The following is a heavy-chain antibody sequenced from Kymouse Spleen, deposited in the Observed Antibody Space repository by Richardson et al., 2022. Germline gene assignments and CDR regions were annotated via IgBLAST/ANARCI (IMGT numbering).Heavy chain of an antibody. J-gene: IGHJ6*02. Sequence: QVQLQESGPGLVKPSETLSLTCTVSGGSVSSGSYYWSWIRQPPGKGLEWIGYIYYSGSTNYNPSLKSRVTISVDTSKNQFSLKLSSVTAADTAVYYCARAPYYDILTGHIWTYYYGMDVWGQGTTVTVSS. V-gene: IGHV4-61*01. CDR3: ARAPYYDILTGHIWTYYYGMDV. CDR1: GGSVSSGSYY. D-gene: IGHD3-9*01. CDR2: IYYSGST.